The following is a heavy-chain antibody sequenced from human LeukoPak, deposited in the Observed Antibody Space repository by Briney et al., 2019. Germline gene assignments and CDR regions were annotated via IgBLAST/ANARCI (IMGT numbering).Heavy chain of an antibody. J-gene: IGHJ6*02. D-gene: IGHD1-26*01. V-gene: IGHV3-43*01. CDR3: AKQELRGFRYYYGMDV. CDR2: ISWDGGST. CDR1: GFTFDDYT. Sequence: PGGSLRLSCAASGFTFDDYTMHWVRQAPGKGLEWVSLISWDGGSTYYADSVKGRITISRDNSKNSLSLQMNSLRTKDTALYYCAKQELRGFRYYYGMDVWGQGTTVTVSS.